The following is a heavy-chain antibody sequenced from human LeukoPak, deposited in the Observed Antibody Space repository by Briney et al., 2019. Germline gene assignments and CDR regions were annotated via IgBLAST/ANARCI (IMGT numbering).Heavy chain of an antibody. V-gene: IGHV4-39*07. D-gene: IGHD3-3*01. CDR1: GGSISSSSYY. J-gene: IGHJ4*02. CDR3: AAYDFWSGYLDY. Sequence: SETLSLTCTVPGGSISSSSYYWGWIRQPPGKGLEWIGSIYYSGSTYYNPSLKSRVTISVDTSKNQFSLKLSSVTAADTAVYYCAAYDFWSGYLDYWGQGTLVTVSS. CDR2: IYYSGST.